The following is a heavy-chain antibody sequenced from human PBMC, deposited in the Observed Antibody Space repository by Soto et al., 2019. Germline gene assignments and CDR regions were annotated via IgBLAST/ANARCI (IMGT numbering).Heavy chain of an antibody. CDR1: GYTFTSYA. CDR2: INAGNGNT. V-gene: IGHV1-3*01. J-gene: IGHJ6*02. Sequence: ASVKVSCKASGYTFTSYAMHWVRQAPGQRLEWMGWINAGNGNTKYSQKFQGRVTITWDTSASTAYMELSSLRSEDTAVYYCARSFGSGSYRYGMDVWGQGTTVTVSS. D-gene: IGHD3-10*01. CDR3: ARSFGSGSYRYGMDV.